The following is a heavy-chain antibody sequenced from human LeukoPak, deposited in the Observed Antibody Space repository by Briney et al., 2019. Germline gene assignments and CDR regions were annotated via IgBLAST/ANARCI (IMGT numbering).Heavy chain of an antibody. J-gene: IGHJ4*02. D-gene: IGHD1-26*01. CDR3: ARLDNGRGAFDY. CDR1: GGSVSSYF. CDR2: MYYSGST. V-gene: IGHV4-59*02. Sequence: SETLSLTCTVSGGSVSSYFWSWIRQPPGKGLEWIGYMYYSGSTNYNPSLKSRVTISVDTSKNQFSLQLSSVTAADTAVYYCARLDNGRGAFDYWGQGTLVTGSS.